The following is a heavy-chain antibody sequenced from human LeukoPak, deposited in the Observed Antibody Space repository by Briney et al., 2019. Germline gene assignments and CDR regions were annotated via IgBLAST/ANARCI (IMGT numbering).Heavy chain of an antibody. CDR3: AQPGGFCSGSTCYSGWDWFEP. CDR2: ISHDGSNE. D-gene: IGHD2-15*01. Sequence: PGGSLRLSCAVSGFSFNAYAMHWVRQAPGKGLEWVAVISHDGSNENYADSVKGRFTISRDNSKNTLFLQMNGLRLEDTGLYFCAQPGGFCSGSTCYSGWDWFEPWGQGTLVTVSS. CDR1: GFSFNAYA. J-gene: IGHJ5*02. V-gene: IGHV3-30-3*01.